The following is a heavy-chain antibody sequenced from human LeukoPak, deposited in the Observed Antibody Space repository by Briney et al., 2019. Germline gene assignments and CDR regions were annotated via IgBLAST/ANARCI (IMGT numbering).Heavy chain of an antibody. V-gene: IGHV4-30-4*08. CDR2: IYYSGST. D-gene: IGHD3-3*01. J-gene: IGHJ4*02. Sequence: TSQTLSLTCTVSGGSISSGDYYWSWIRRPPGKGLEWIGYIYYSGSTYYNPSLKSRVTISVDTSKNQFSLKLSSVTAADTAVYYCAREYYDFWSGYYFDYWGQGTLVTVSS. CDR3: AREYYDFWSGYYFDY. CDR1: GGSISSGDYY.